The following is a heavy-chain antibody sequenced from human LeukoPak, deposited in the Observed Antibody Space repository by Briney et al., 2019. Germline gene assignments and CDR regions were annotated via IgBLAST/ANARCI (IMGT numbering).Heavy chain of an antibody. CDR3: ARGGRHTTGTTRVFDY. J-gene: IGHJ4*02. Sequence: SETLSLTCAVYGGSFSGYYWSWIRQPPGKGLEWIGEINHSGSTNYNPSLKSRVTISVDTSKNQFSLKLSSVTAADTAVYYCARGGRHTTGTTRVFDYWGQGTLVTVSS. CDR1: GGSFSGYY. V-gene: IGHV4-34*01. D-gene: IGHD1-1*01. CDR2: INHSGST.